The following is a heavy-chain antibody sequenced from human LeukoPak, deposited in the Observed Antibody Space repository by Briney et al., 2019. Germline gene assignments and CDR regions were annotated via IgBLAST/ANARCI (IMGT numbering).Heavy chain of an antibody. CDR3: ARGQYSGSCFDN. J-gene: IGHJ4*02. Sequence: SKTLSLTCTVSGGSISSYLWSWIRQPPGKGLEWIGYIYYSGSTNYNPSLKSRVTILVDTSKNQFSLKVSSVTAADTAVYYCARGQYSGSCFDNWGQGSLVTVSS. CDR1: GGSISSYL. CDR2: IYYSGST. D-gene: IGHD1-26*01. V-gene: IGHV4-59*01.